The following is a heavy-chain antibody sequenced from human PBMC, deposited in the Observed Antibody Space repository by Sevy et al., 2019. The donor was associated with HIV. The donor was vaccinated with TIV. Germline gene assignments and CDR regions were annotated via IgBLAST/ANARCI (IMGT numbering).Heavy chain of an antibody. J-gene: IGHJ4*02. V-gene: IGHV3-49*04. CDR1: GFTFGDYC. CDR3: TRWKAAQSIFDY. D-gene: IGHD6-13*01. CDR2: LKSDVYGGTV. Sequence: GGSLRLSCTASGFTFGDYCMSWVRQAPGKGLEWVAFLKSDVYGGTVDNAAAVRGRFVISREDSKAIAYLQMNDLKTEDTDVYYCTRWKAAQSIFDYWGQGALVTVSS.